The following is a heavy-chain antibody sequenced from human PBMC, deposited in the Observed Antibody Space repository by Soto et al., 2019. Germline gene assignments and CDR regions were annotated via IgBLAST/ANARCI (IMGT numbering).Heavy chain of an antibody. CDR3: ARSYGYGFDI. D-gene: IGHD5-18*01. J-gene: IGHJ3*02. Sequence: SETLSLTCTVSGGSISSYYWSWIRQPPGKGLEWIGYIYYSGNTNYNPSLKSRVTISVDTSKNQFSLKLRAVTAADTAVYFCARSYGYGFDIWGQGTMVTVSS. CDR1: GGSISSYY. V-gene: IGHV4-59*01. CDR2: IYYSGNT.